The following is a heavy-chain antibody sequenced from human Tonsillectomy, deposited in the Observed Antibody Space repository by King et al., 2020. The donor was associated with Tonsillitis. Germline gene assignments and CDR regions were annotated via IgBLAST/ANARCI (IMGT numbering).Heavy chain of an antibody. D-gene: IGHD4-17*01. CDR1: GFTFDDYG. Sequence: VQLVESGGGAVRPGGSLRLSCEASGFTFDDYGMSWVRQAPGKGLEWVSGINWNGSTTTYADSVKGRFTISRDNAKNSLYLQMNRLTADDTAFYYCTRRTPMTTVTENWYFDLWGRGALVTVSS. CDR3: TRRTPMTTVTENWYFDL. V-gene: IGHV3-20*04. CDR2: INWNGSTT. J-gene: IGHJ2*01.